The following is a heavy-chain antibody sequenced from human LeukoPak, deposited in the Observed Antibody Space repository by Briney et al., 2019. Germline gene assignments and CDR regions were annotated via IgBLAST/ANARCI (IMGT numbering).Heavy chain of an antibody. CDR1: GFTFTSHG. V-gene: IGHV3-48*01. CDR3: AKETRYYYDSSGYYHADAFDI. CDR2: ITHTTNTA. Sequence: GGSLRLSCSASGFTFTSHGMSWVRQAPGKGLVWLSYITHTTNTAYYADSVKGRFTISRDNSKNTLYLQMNSLRAEDTAVYYCAKETRYYYDSSGYYHADAFDIWGQGTMVTVSS. J-gene: IGHJ3*02. D-gene: IGHD3-22*01.